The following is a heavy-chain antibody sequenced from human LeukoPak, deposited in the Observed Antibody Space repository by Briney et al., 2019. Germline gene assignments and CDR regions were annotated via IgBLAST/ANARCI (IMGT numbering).Heavy chain of an antibody. CDR3: ARNQQLGGHSYYYYGMDV. Sequence: PGGSLRLSCAASGFTVSDNYMTWVRQAPGKGLEWVSSIYSAGATHYAESVKGRFTISRDNSKNTLYLQMNSLRAEDMAVYYCARNQQLGGHSYYYYGMDVWGQGTTVTVSS. J-gene: IGHJ6*02. CDR2: IYSAGAT. V-gene: IGHV3-53*01. D-gene: IGHD3-16*01. CDR1: GFTVSDNY.